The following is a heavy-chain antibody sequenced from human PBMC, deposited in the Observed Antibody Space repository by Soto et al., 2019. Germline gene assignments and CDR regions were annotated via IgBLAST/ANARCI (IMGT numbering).Heavy chain of an antibody. Sequence: DVQLVESGVGLIQPGESLRLSCAAFGLTVSGKKYVAWVRQAPGKGLEWVSALYDVDGTYYADSLKGRFTTSTDSSKTTVYLQMNDLRPDDTAVYYCATWHEREHAYDVWGQGTTVTVSS. J-gene: IGHJ3*01. V-gene: IGHV3-53*01. CDR2: LYDVDGT. CDR3: ATWHEREHAYDV. CDR1: GLTVSGKKY. D-gene: IGHD1-1*01.